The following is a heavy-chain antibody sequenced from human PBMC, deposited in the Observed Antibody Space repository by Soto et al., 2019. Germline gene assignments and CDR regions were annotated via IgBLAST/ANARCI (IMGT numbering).Heavy chain of an antibody. D-gene: IGHD5-18*01. Sequence: PGESLKISCKGSGYSFTSYWIGWVRQMPGKGMEWMGIIYPGDSDTRYSPSFQGQVTISADKSISTAYLQWSSLKASDTAMYYCARSPYGYGGRYGMDVWGQGTTVPVSS. CDR3: ARSPYGYGGRYGMDV. CDR2: IYPGDSDT. J-gene: IGHJ6*02. V-gene: IGHV5-51*01. CDR1: GYSFTSYW.